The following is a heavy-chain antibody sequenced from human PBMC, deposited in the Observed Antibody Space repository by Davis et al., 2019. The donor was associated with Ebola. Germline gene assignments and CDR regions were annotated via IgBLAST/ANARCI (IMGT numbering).Heavy chain of an antibody. Sequence: GESLKISCKASGYNFASYRISWVRQMPGKGLEWLGKIDPTDSYVDYSPSFQGHVAISVDRSISTAYLQWHSLQASDTALYYCARHWGGGNWNIFDSWGQGALVTVSS. J-gene: IGHJ4*02. CDR1: GYNFASYR. CDR3: ARHWGGGNWNIFDS. D-gene: IGHD1-1*01. V-gene: IGHV5-10-1*01. CDR2: IDPTDSYV.